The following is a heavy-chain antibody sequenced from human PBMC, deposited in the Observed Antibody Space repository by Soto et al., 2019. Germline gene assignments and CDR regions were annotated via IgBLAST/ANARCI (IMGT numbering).Heavy chain of an antibody. V-gene: IGHV4-34*01. CDR1: GGSFSGNY. CDR2: ISHSGSST. Sequence: QVQLQQWGAGLLKPSETLSLTCTVYGGSFSGNYWSWIRQPPGMGLEWIGEISHSGSSTNYNPSLRRRVTISVDTSKNQFSLNLSSVTAADTAMYYCARGHLPGGNTFYYDYWGQGTLVTVSS. D-gene: IGHD2-15*01. J-gene: IGHJ4*02. CDR3: ARGHLPGGNTFYYDY.